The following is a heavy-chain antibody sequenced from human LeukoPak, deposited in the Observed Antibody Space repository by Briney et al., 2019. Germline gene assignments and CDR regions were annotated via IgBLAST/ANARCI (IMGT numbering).Heavy chain of an antibody. CDR2: IYYSGST. V-gene: IGHV4-39*07. D-gene: IGHD6-6*01. CDR1: GGSISSGSYY. Sequence: SETLSLTCNVFGGSISSGSYYWGWIRQPPGKGLEWLGSIYYSGSTHYNPSLKSRVTISVDTSKNQFSLKVSSVTAADTALYYCARTYGSLYNWFDPWGQGTLVTVSS. CDR3: ARTYGSLYNWFDP. J-gene: IGHJ5*02.